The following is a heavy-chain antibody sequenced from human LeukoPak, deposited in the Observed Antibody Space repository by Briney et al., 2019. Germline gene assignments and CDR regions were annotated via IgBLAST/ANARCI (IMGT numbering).Heavy chain of an antibody. CDR3: ARAAYYDFWSGYYRVSFWFDP. D-gene: IGHD3-3*01. V-gene: IGHV3-7*01. CDR1: GFTFSSYW. J-gene: IGHJ5*02. CDR2: IKQDGSEK. Sequence: GGSLRLSCAASGFTFSSYWMSWVRQAPGKGLEWVANIKQDGSEKYYVDSVKGRFTISRDNAKNSLYLQMNSLRAEDTAVYYCARAAYYDFWSGYYRVSFWFDPWGQGTLVTVSS.